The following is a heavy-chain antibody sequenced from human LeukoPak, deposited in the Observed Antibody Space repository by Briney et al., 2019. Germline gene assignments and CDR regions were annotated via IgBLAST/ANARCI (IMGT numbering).Heavy chain of an antibody. CDR1: GFNFDNFA. CDR3: ARPSPPGDGYNPPDH. CDR2: ISHDGRTK. D-gene: IGHD5-24*01. J-gene: IGHJ4*02. Sequence: GGSLRLSCVVSGFNFDNFAMHWVRQPLGKGLEWVAVISHDGRTKYYADSMKGRITISRDNTKNTLFLQMNNLRSEDTAVYFCARPSPPGDGYNPPDHWGQGTLVTVSS. V-gene: IGHV3-30*04.